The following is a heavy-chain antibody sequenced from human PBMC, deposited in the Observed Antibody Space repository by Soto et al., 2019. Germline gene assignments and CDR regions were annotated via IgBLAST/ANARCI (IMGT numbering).Heavy chain of an antibody. CDR2: ISWDGGST. D-gene: IGHD3-10*02. V-gene: IGHV3-43*01. CDR3: AKDMSGGRYQDYYGMDV. Sequence: PGGSLRLSCAASGFTFDDYTMHWVRQAPGKGLEWVSLISWDGGSTYYADSVKGRFTISRDNSKNSLYLQMNSLRTEDTALYYCAKDMSGGRYQDYYGMDVWGQGTTVTVSS. J-gene: IGHJ6*02. CDR1: GFTFDDYT.